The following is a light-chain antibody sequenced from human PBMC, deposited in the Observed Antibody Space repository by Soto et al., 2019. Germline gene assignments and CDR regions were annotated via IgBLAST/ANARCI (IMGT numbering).Light chain of an antibody. J-gene: IGKJ2*01. CDR3: QQYGSSPLYT. Sequence: EIVLTQSPGTLSLSPGDRATLSGRASQSVSSSDFAWYQQKAAQAPRLLIYGASSRATGIPDRFSGSGSGPDFTLTISRLEPEDVAVNYCQQYGSSPLYTFGQGTKLEI. CDR2: GAS. V-gene: IGKV3-20*01. CDR1: QSVSSSD.